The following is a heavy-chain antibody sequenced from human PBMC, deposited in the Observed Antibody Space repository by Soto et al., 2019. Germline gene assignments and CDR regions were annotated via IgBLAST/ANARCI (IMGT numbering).Heavy chain of an antibody. V-gene: IGHV3-30*18. CDR3: AKDELAGVTTQLFDY. J-gene: IGHJ4*02. CDR2: ISYDGSNK. D-gene: IGHD4-17*01. Sequence: GGSLRLSCAASGFTFSSYGMHWVRQAPGKGLEWVAVISYDGSNKYYVDSVKGRFTISRDNSKNTLYLQMNSLGAEDTAVYYCAKDELAGVTTQLFDYWGQGTLVTVSS. CDR1: GFTFSSYG.